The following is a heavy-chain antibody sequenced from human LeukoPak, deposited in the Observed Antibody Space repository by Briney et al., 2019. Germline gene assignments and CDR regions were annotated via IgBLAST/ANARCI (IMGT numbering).Heavy chain of an antibody. CDR3: ARLNCSSTSCYFSY. CDR2: INHSGST. D-gene: IGHD2-2*01. CDR1: GGSFSGYY. Sequence: PSETLSLTCAVYGGSFSGYYWSWLRQPPGKGLEWIGEINHSGSTNYNPSLKSRVTISVDTSKNQFSLKLSSVTAADTAVYYCARLNCSSTSCYFSYWGQGTLVTVSS. J-gene: IGHJ4*02. V-gene: IGHV4-34*01.